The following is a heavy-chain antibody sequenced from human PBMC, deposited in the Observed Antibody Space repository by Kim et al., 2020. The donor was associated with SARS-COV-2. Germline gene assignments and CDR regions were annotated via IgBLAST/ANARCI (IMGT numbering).Heavy chain of an antibody. D-gene: IGHD3-22*01. Sequence: SETLSLTCTVSGGSVSSGSYYWSWIRQPPGKGLEWIGYIYYSGSTNYNPSLKRRVTISVDTSKNQFSLKLSSVTAADTAVYYCAAWDSSGYYRYWGQGTLVTVSS. V-gene: IGHV4-61*01. CDR1: GGSVSSGSYY. CDR2: IYYSGST. J-gene: IGHJ4*02. CDR3: AAWDSSGYYRY.